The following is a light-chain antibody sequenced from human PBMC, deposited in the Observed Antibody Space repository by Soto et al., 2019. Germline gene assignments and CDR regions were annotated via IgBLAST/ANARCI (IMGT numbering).Light chain of an antibody. J-gene: IGKJ2*01. V-gene: IGKV3-20*01. CDR2: RAS. CDR1: QGITSSY. CDR3: HQYGSSPPYT. Sequence: EIGVTQSPGTLSLSPGERATLSCRASQGITSSYLSWYQQKPCQAPSLLIFRASTRSAGVPNRFSGSGSGTDFTLSISRLEREDFAVYYCHQYGSSPPYTFGQGTKLEIK.